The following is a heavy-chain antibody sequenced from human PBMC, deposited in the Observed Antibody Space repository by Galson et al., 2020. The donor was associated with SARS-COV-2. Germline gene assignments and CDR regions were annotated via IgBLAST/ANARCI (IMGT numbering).Heavy chain of an antibody. J-gene: IGHJ6*02. V-gene: IGHV4-39*01. CDR3: ARSYYDFWSGPPDYGMDV. CDR2: IYYSGST. Sequence: SQTLSLPCTVPGGYISSSSYYWGWLRQPPGKGLGWIGCIYYSGSTYYNPSLKSRVTISVDTSKYQFSLKLSSVTAADTAVYYCARSYYDFWSGPPDYGMDVWGQGTTVTVSS. CDR1: GGYISSSSYY. D-gene: IGHD3-3*01.